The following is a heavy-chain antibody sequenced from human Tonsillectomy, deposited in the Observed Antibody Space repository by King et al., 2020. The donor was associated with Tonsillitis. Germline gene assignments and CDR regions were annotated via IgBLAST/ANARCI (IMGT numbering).Heavy chain of an antibody. V-gene: IGHV3-30*04. D-gene: IGHD1-1*01. J-gene: IGHJ4*02. Sequence: QLVQSGGGVVQPGRSLRLSCAASGFTFSNYAMHWVRQAPGKGLEWVAIISYDGSEKYYADSVKGRFTISRDNSKNKMYVQMNSLRAEDTAVYYCARDLMSGDWNDPLGYFDYWGQGTLVTVSS. CDR3: ARDLMSGDWNDPLGYFDY. CDR1: GFTFSNYA. CDR2: ISYDGSEK.